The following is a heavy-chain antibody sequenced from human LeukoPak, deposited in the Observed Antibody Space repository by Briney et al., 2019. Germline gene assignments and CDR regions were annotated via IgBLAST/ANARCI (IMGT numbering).Heavy chain of an antibody. J-gene: IGHJ5*02. CDR1: GGSFSGYY. Sequence: PSETLSLTCAVYGGSFSGYYWSWIRQPPGKGLEWIGEINYSGSTNYNPSLKSRVTISVDTSKNQFSLKLSSVTAADTAVYYCARGGGYSGYDSSNWFDPWGQGTLVTVSS. CDR2: INYSGST. CDR3: ARGGGYSGYDSSNWFDP. V-gene: IGHV4-34*01. D-gene: IGHD5-12*01.